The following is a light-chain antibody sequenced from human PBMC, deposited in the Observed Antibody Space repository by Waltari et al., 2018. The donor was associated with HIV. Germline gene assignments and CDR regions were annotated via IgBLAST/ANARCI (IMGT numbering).Light chain of an antibody. CDR1: ALPKQY. J-gene: IGLJ2*01. CDR2: KDS. Sequence: SYELTQPPSVSVYPGQTARITCSGDALPKQYAYWYQQKPGQAPVLVIYKDSERPSGIPERFSGSSSGTTVTLTISGVQAEDEADYYCQSADSSGTYGVVFGGGTKLTVL. V-gene: IGLV3-25*03. CDR3: QSADSSGTYGVV.